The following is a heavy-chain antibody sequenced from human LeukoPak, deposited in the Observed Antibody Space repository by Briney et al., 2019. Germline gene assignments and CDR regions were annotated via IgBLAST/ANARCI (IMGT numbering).Heavy chain of an antibody. CDR2: ISPYNGNT. CDR3: ARWSSGYSFDY. D-gene: IGHD3-22*01. Sequence: ASVKVSCKASGYTFTSYDFSWVRQAPGQGLEWMGWISPYNGNTNFAQKVQGRVTMTTDTSTSTAHMELRSLRSDDTAVYYCARWSSGYSFDYWGQGTLVTVSS. CDR1: GYTFTSYD. J-gene: IGHJ4*02. V-gene: IGHV1-18*01.